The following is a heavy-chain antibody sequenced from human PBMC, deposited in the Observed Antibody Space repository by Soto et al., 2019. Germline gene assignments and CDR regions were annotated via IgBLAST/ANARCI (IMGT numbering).Heavy chain of an antibody. CDR3: AREGILGLFDAYDL. CDR1: VFTSSG. V-gene: IGHV1-18*04. Sequence: ASVKVSCKXSVFTSSGISWVRQAPGQRLEWMGWISTHNGNTIYAQKFQGRVIMTMDTSTTTVYMELRSLRPDDTAVYLCAREGILGLFDAYDLWGQGTMVTVSS. CDR2: ISTHNGNT. D-gene: IGHD3-3*01. J-gene: IGHJ3*01.